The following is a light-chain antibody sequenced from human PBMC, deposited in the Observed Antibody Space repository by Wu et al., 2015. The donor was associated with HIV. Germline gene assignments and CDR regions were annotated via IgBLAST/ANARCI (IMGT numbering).Light chain of an antibody. CDR3: QQYGSSPIT. Sequence: ENVLTQSPGTLSLSPGERATLSCRASQTIINNYLAWYQQKPGQAPRLLLHGASTRATGIPDRFSGSGSGTDFTLTISRLEPEDFAVYYCQQYGSSPITFGQGTRLEIK. CDR2: GAS. CDR1: QTIINNY. V-gene: IGKV3-20*01. J-gene: IGKJ5*01.